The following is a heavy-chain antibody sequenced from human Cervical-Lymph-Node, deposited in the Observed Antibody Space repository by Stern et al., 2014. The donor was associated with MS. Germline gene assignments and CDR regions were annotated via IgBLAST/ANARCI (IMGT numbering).Heavy chain of an antibody. CDR1: GYTFTDYF. J-gene: IGHJ4*02. Sequence: QVQLVQSGAEVKKPGASVTISCKASGYTFTDYFMHWMRQAPGQGPEWMGRVNPSSGVTLYAQKFGGRVTMSRDKSISTAYLELTNLTSDDAAVYYCATRRGCSGGSCSSRSLDYWGQGTLVSVSS. CDR2: VNPSSGVT. V-gene: IGHV1-2*06. D-gene: IGHD2-15*01. CDR3: ATRRGCSGGSCSSRSLDY.